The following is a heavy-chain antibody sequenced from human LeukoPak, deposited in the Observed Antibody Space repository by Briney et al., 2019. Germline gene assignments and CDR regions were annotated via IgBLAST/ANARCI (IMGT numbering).Heavy chain of an antibody. J-gene: IGHJ4*02. CDR3: AARSGWIDY. V-gene: IGHV3-23*01. Sequence: GGSLRLSCAASGFTFSSYAMSWVCQAPGKGLEWVSAISGSGGRTYYADSLKGRFTLSRDNSKNTQYLQMNSLRAEDSAVYYCAARSGWIDYWGQGTLVTVSS. D-gene: IGHD6-19*01. CDR2: ISGSGGRT. CDR1: GFTFSSYA.